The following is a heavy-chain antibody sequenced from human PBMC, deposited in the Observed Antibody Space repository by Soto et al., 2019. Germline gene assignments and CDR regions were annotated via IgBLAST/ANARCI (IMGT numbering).Heavy chain of an antibody. CDR1: GGSISSSNW. Sequence: QVQLQESGPGLVKPSGTLSLTCAVSGGSISSSNWWSWVRQPPGKGLEWIGEIYHSGNTNYNPSPKSRVTMAVDKSRNQFSLKLGAVTAADTAVYYCARRWGEGRVDYWGQGTLVTVSS. D-gene: IGHD3-10*01. J-gene: IGHJ4*02. CDR2: IYHSGNT. V-gene: IGHV4-4*02. CDR3: ARRWGEGRVDY.